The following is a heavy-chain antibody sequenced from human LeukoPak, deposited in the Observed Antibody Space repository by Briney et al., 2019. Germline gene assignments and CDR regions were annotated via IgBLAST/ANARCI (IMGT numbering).Heavy chain of an antibody. D-gene: IGHD3-3*01. Sequence: GGSLRLSCSASGFTFSSYAIHWVRQAPGKGLEYVSAISGDGGSTYTADSMKGRFTISRDNSKNTLYLQMSSLRPEDTAAYYCVKGKGGRPGVVTYNVFDYWGQGTLVTVSS. CDR1: GFTFSSYA. CDR2: ISGDGGST. V-gene: IGHV3-64D*06. CDR3: VKGKGGRPGVVTYNVFDY. J-gene: IGHJ4*02.